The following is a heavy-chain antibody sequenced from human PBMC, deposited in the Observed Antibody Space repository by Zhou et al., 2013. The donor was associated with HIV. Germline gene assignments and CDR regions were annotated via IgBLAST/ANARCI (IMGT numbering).Heavy chain of an antibody. CDR3: ARAVTGYSSAWYYFDY. CDR1: GYSINSDYY. V-gene: IGHV4-38-2*02. CDR2: IYDSGRT. Sequence: QVQLQESGPGLVKPSATLSLTCTVSGYSINSDYYWGWIRQPPGKGLEWIGSIYDSGRTYYNPSLMSRVTISKDLSKNQFSLRLTSVTAADTAVYYCARAVTGYSSAWYYFDYWAREPWSPSPQ. D-gene: IGHD6-19*01. J-gene: IGHJ4*02.